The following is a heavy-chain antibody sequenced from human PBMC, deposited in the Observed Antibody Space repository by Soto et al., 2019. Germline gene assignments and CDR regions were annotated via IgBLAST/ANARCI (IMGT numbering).Heavy chain of an antibody. V-gene: IGHV3-21*01. J-gene: IGHJ4*02. CDR2: ISSTTNYI. CDR1: GFTFTRYS. Sequence: GGSLRLSCAASGFTFTRYSMNWVRQAPGKGLEWVSSISSTTNYIYYADSMKGRFTVSRDNAKNSVYLEMNSLSAEDAAVYYCARESEDLTSNFDYWGQGTMVTVYS. CDR3: ARESEDLTSNFDY.